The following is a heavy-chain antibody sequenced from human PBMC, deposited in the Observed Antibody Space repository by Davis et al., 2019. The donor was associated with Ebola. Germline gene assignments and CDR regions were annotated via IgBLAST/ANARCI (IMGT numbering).Heavy chain of an antibody. CDR2: ISGSGGST. CDR3: AKAYHSSGWFGDWFDP. J-gene: IGHJ5*02. Sequence: PGGSLRLSCAASGFTFSSYAMSWVRQAPGKGLEWVSAISGSGGSTYYADSVKGRFTISRDNSKNTLYLQMNSLRAEDTAVYYCAKAYHSSGWFGDWFDPWGQGTLVTVSS. D-gene: IGHD6-19*01. CDR1: GFTFSSYA. V-gene: IGHV3-23*01.